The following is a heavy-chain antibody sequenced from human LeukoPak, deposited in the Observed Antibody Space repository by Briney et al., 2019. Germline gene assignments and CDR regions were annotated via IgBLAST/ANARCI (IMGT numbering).Heavy chain of an antibody. CDR1: GGSISGYY. V-gene: IGHV4-59*08. Sequence: SGTLSLTCTVSGGSISGYYWSWIRQPPGKGLEWFAYIHYSGSTTYNPPLKSRLTISVDASKTQLSLKLNSMTDADTAVYYCARHGQNDGYPLDYWGQGTPVSVSS. D-gene: IGHD5-24*01. CDR2: IHYSGST. J-gene: IGHJ4*02. CDR3: ARHGQNDGYPLDY.